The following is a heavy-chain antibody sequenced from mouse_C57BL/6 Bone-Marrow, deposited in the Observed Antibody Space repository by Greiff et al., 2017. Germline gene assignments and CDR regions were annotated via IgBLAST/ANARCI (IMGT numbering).Heavy chain of an antibody. Sequence: VQLQQPGAELVRPGTSVKLSCKASGYTFTSYWMHWVKQRPGQGLEWIGVIDPSDSYTNYNQKFKGKATLTVDTSSSTAYMQLSSLTSEDSAVYYCARSQLGVPPWFAYWGQGTLVTVSA. D-gene: IGHD3-1*01. CDR3: ARSQLGVPPWFAY. J-gene: IGHJ3*01. V-gene: IGHV1-59*01. CDR2: IDPSDSYT. CDR1: GYTFTSYW.